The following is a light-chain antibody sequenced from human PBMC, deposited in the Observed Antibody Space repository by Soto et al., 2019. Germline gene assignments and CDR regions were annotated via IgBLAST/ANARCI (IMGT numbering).Light chain of an antibody. V-gene: IGLV2-14*01. Sequence: QSVLTQPASVSGSPGQSITISCTGTSSDVGGYNYVSWYQQHPGKSPKFMIYDVSNRPSGVSIRFSGSKSGNTASLTISGLQAEDEADYYCSSYTSSSTLYGFGTGTKVTVL. CDR1: SSDVGGYNY. CDR2: DVS. J-gene: IGLJ1*01. CDR3: SSYTSSSTLYG.